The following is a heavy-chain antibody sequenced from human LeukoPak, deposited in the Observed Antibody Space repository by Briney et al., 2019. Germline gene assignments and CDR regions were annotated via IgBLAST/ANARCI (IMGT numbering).Heavy chain of an antibody. J-gene: IGHJ3*02. CDR2: IYTSGST. Sequence: SETLSLTCTVSGGSISSGSYYWSWIRQPAGKGLGWIARIYTSGSTNYNPSLKSRVTISVDTSKNQFSLKLSSVTAADTAVYYCARAGDILTGDAFDIWGQGTMVTVSS. D-gene: IGHD3-9*01. V-gene: IGHV4-61*02. CDR1: GGSISSGSYY. CDR3: ARAGDILTGDAFDI.